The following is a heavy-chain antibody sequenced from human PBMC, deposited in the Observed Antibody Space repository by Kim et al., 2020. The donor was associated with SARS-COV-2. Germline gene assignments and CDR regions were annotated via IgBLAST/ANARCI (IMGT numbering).Heavy chain of an antibody. CDR3: ARHLPGDGRYGPYFDY. Sequence: SETLSLTCTVSGGSISSYYWSWIRQPPGKGLEWIGYIYYSGSTNYNPSLKSRVTISVDTSKNQFSLKLSSVTAADTAVYYCARHLPGDGRYGPYFDYWGQGTLVTVSS. J-gene: IGHJ4*02. V-gene: IGHV4-59*08. CDR2: IYYSGST. D-gene: IGHD1-20*01. CDR1: GGSISSYY.